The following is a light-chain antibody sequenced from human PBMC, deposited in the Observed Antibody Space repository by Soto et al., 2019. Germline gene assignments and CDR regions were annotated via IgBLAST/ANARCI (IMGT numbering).Light chain of an antibody. J-gene: IGLJ1*01. CDR2: DVS. CDR3: CSYAGSYTLYV. Sequence: QSALTQPRSVSGSPGQSVTISCTGTSSDVGGYNYVSWYQHHPGKAPKLMIYDVSKRPSVVPDRFSGSKSGNTASLTISGLQAEDEADYYCCSYAGSYTLYVFGTGTKV. CDR1: SSDVGGYNY. V-gene: IGLV2-11*01.